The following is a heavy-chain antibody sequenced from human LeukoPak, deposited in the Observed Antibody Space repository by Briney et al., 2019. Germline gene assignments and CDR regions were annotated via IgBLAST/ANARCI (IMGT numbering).Heavy chain of an antibody. Sequence: GGSLRLSCEASGFTFSAYWMSWVRQAPGKGLEWVANIKQDGSQTYHADSVKGRFTISRDNAKNSLYLQMNSLRAEDTAVYYCARESTVTTIDYWGQGTLVTVSS. CDR3: ARESTVTTIDY. J-gene: IGHJ4*02. CDR2: IKQDGSQT. V-gene: IGHV3-7*03. D-gene: IGHD4-17*01. CDR1: GFTFSAYW.